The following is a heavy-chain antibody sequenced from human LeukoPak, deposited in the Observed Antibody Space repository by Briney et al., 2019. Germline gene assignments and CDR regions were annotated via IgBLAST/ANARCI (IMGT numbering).Heavy chain of an antibody. D-gene: IGHD3-22*01. V-gene: IGHV4-39*07. Sequence: SESLSLTCTVSGGSISSSSYYWGWIRQPPGKGLEWIGSIYYSGSTYYNPSLKSRVTISVDTSKNQFSLKLSSVTAADTAVYYCARDVVSSYYYDSSGPFDYWGQGTLVTVSS. CDR1: GGSISSSSYY. J-gene: IGHJ4*02. CDR3: ARDVVSSYYYDSSGPFDY. CDR2: IYYSGST.